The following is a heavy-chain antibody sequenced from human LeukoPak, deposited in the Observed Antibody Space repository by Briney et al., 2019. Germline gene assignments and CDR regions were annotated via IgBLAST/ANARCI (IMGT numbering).Heavy chain of an antibody. D-gene: IGHD5-18*01. J-gene: IGHJ4*02. CDR3: AKASVDTAMVKYRNGFLL. Sequence: QSGGSLRLSCAASGFTFSSYAMHWVRQAPGKGLEWVAVISYDGSNKYYADSVKGRFTISRDNSKNTLYLQMNSLRAEDTAVYYCAKASVDTAMVKYRNGFLLWGQGTLVTVSS. V-gene: IGHV3-30-3*01. CDR1: GFTFSSYA. CDR2: ISYDGSNK.